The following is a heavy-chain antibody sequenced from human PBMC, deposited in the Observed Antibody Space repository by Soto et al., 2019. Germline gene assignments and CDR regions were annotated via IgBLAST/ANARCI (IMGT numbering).Heavy chain of an antibody. V-gene: IGHV3-33*01. CDR2: IWCDGSNK. D-gene: IGHD3-3*01. CDR1: GFTFSSYG. J-gene: IGHJ6*02. CDR3: ARDMGYDFWSGYYTRYYGMDV. Sequence: QVQLVESGGGVVQPGRSLRLSCAASGFTFSSYGMHWVRQAPGKGLEWVAVIWCDGSNKYYADSVKGRFTISRDNSKNTLYLQMNSLRAEDTAVYYCARDMGYDFWSGYYTRYYGMDVWGQGTTVTVSS.